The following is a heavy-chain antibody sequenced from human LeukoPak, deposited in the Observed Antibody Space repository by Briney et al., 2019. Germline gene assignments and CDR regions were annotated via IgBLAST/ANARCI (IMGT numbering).Heavy chain of an antibody. Sequence: GGSLRLSCAASGLTFSSHWMHWVCQAPGKGLVWVSRITNDGSSTTYADSVKGRFTISRDNTKNTLYLQMNSLRAEDTAVYHCARARYGYSGSHYFDYWGQGTLVTVPS. CDR1: GLTFSSHW. V-gene: IGHV3-74*01. D-gene: IGHD1-26*01. J-gene: IGHJ4*02. CDR2: ITNDGSST. CDR3: ARARYGYSGSHYFDY.